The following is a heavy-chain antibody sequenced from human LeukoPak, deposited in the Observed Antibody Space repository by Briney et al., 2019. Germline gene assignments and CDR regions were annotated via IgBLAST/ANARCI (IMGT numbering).Heavy chain of an antibody. J-gene: IGHJ4*02. CDR1: GFTFSDYY. V-gene: IGHV3-11*01. CDR2: ISSSGSTI. D-gene: IGHD4-23*01. CDR3: AKWDRDYGGSHYLDY. Sequence: GGSLRLSCAASGFTFSDYYMSWIRQAPGKGLEWVSYISSSGSTIYYAASVKGRFTISRDHSKSTLYLQMNSLRAEDTAIYYCAKWDRDYGGSHYLDYWGQGTLVTVSA.